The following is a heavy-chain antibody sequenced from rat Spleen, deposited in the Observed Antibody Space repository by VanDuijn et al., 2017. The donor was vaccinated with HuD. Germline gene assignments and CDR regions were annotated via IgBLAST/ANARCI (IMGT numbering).Heavy chain of an antibody. CDR3: ARSVFDY. CDR1: GFTFNDYY. V-gene: IGHV5-7*01. Sequence: EVQLVASDGGLVQPGRSLKLSCAASGFTFNDYYMAWVRQAPSKGLEWVATINYDGSSTNYRDSVKGRFTISRDNAKSTLYLQMDSLKSEDTATYYCARSVFDYWGQGVMVTVSS. CDR2: INYDGSST. J-gene: IGHJ2*01.